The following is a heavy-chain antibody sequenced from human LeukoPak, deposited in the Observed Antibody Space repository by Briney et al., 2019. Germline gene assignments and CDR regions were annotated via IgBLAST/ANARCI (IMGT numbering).Heavy chain of an antibody. V-gene: IGHV1-69*13. D-gene: IGHD3-10*01. CDR3: ARAVVRGVRPPYYYYYYMDV. J-gene: IGHJ6*03. CDR2: IIPIFGTA. Sequence: SVKVSCKASGGTFSSYAISWVRQAPGQGLEWMGGIIPIFGTANYAQKFQGRVTITADESTSTAYMELSSLRSEDTAVYYCARAVVRGVRPPYYYYYYMDVWGKGTTVTVSS. CDR1: GGTFSSYA.